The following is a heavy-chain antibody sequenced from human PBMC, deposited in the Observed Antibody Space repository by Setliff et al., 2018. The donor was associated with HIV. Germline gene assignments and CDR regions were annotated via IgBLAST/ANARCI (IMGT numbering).Heavy chain of an antibody. J-gene: IGHJ6*02. CDR1: GYTFTGHY. CDR2: VNPNSGDA. Sequence: ASVKVSCKASGYTFTGHYSHWVRQAPGQGLEWLGWVNPNSGDAIYAQNSQGRVTMTRDTSINAAYMELRGLRSDDTAVYYCARNFGLSPSGKYYYYYGMDIWGQGTTVTVSS. V-gene: IGHV1-2*02. D-gene: IGHD3-10*01. CDR3: ARNFGLSPSGKYYYYYGMDI.